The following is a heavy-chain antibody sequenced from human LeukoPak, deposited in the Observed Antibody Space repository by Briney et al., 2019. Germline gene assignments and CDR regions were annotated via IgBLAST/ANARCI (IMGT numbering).Heavy chain of an antibody. Sequence: GGSLRLSCAASGFTFNNFAMSWIRQAPGKGLEWVSSISSSSSSYIYYADSVKGRFTISRDNAQNSLYLQLNSLRAEDTAFYYCARAEGYGAIDYWGQGTLVTVSS. CDR1: GFTFNNFA. J-gene: IGHJ4*02. D-gene: IGHD5-12*01. CDR3: ARAEGYGAIDY. V-gene: IGHV3-21*01. CDR2: ISSSSSSYI.